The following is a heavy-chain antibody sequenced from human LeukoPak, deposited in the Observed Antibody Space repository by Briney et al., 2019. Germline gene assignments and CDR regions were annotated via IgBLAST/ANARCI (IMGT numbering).Heavy chain of an antibody. D-gene: IGHD1-26*01. Sequence: ASVKVSCKASGYTFTGCYMHWVRQAPGQGLEYMGWINPNSGGTNYAQKFQGRVTMTGDTSISTAYMELSRLTSDDTAVYYCARDSGSYFHDAFDIWGQGTMVTVSS. CDR1: GYTFTGCY. CDR3: ARDSGSYFHDAFDI. V-gene: IGHV1-2*02. CDR2: INPNSGGT. J-gene: IGHJ3*02.